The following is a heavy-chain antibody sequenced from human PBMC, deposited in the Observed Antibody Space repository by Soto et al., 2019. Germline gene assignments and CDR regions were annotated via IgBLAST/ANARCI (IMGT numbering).Heavy chain of an antibody. D-gene: IGHD6-6*01. V-gene: IGHV4-39*02. CDR1: GGSISSSSYY. Sequence: QLQLQESGPGLVKPSETLSLTCTVSGGSISSSSYYWGWIRQPPGKGLEWIGSIYYSGSTYYNPSLKSGVTISLDTSKNQSALKLRSVPAADPAVDYCARDPLARENWVDPWGQGNMVTVSS. CDR2: IYYSGST. J-gene: IGHJ5*02. CDR3: ARDPLARENWVDP.